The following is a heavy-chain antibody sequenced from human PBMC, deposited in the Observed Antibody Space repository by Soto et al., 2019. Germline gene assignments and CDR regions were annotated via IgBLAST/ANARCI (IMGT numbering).Heavy chain of an antibody. CDR1: GLTFSNYA. CDR2: MSGSSSTT. J-gene: IGHJ4*02. CDR3: AKNQERELPRVIDF. V-gene: IGHV3-23*01. Sequence: EVRLLESGGGLVKPGGSLRLSCATSGLTFSNYAMSWVRQAPGGGLEWVSSMSGSSSTTDYADSVRGRFTISRDRSKKTLYLQMSSLRAEDTALYYCAKNQERELPRVIDFWGQGTLVTVSS. D-gene: IGHD1-7*01.